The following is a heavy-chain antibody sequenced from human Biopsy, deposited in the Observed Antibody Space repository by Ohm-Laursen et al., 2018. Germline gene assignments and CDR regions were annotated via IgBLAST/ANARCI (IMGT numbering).Heavy chain of an antibody. J-gene: IGHJ4*02. V-gene: IGHV3-9*01. CDR3: AKDVEMFGELSFDS. CDR1: GFIFDDYA. CDR2: ISFNSGAI. Sequence: SLRLSCTASGFIFDDYAMHWVRQAPGKGLEWVSTISFNSGAIAYADSVKGRFTISRDSAKNSVYLQMNSLRAEDTAFYYCAKDVEMFGELSFDSWGQGTLVTVSS. D-gene: IGHD3-10*02.